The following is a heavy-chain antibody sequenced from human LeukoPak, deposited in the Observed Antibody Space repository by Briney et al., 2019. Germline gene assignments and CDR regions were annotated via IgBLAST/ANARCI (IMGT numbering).Heavy chain of an antibody. CDR3: ASPNYDSSGYYFN. CDR2: MNPNSGNT. Sequence: ASVKVSCKASGYTFTSYDINWVRQATGQGLEWMGWMNPNSGNTGYAQKFQGGVTMTRNTSISTAYMELSSLRSEDTAVYYCASPNYDSSGYYFNWGQGTLVTVSS. J-gene: IGHJ4*02. D-gene: IGHD3-22*01. V-gene: IGHV1-8*01. CDR1: GYTFTSYD.